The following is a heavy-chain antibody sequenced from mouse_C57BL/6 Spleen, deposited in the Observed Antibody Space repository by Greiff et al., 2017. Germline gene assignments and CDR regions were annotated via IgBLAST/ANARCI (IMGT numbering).Heavy chain of an antibody. Sequence: EVQLVESEGGLVQPGSSMKLSCTASGFTFSDYYMAWVRQVPEKGLEWVANINYDGSSTYYLDSLKSRFIISRDNAKNILYLQMSSLKSEDTATYYCARVDGYYDYYARDYWGQGTSVTVSS. D-gene: IGHD2-3*01. J-gene: IGHJ4*01. CDR1: GFTFSDYY. CDR3: ARVDGYYDYYARDY. CDR2: INYDGSST. V-gene: IGHV5-16*01.